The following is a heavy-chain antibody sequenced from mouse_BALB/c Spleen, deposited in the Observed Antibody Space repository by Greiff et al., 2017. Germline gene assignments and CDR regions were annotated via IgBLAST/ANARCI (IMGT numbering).Heavy chain of an antibody. Sequence: EVKLVESGGVLVKPGGSLKLSCAASGFTFSSYAMSWVRQTPEKRLEWVASISSGGSTYYPDSVKGRFTISRDNARNILYLQMSSLRSEDTAMYYCARSGTYYAMDYWGQGTSVTVSS. D-gene: IGHD4-1*01. V-gene: IGHV5-6-5*01. J-gene: IGHJ4*01. CDR3: ARSGTYYAMDY. CDR1: GFTFSSYA. CDR2: ISSGGST.